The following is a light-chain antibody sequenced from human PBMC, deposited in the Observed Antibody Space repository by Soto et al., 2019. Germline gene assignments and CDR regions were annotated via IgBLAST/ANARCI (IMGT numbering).Light chain of an antibody. CDR2: GAS. V-gene: IGKV3-15*01. J-gene: IGKJ5*01. CDR1: QSVSSN. Sequence: EIVLTQSPGTLSLSPGERATLSCRASQSVSSNLAWYQQKPGQAPRLLIYGASTRATGIPARFSGSGSGTEFTLTISSLQSEDFAVYYCQQYGSSPPATFGQGTRREIK. CDR3: QQYGSSPPAT.